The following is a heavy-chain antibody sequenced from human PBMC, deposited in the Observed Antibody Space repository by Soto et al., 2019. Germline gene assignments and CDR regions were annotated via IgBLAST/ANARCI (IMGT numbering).Heavy chain of an antibody. J-gene: IGHJ1*01. D-gene: IGHD2-2*03. CDR2: IERCDSYT. CDR1: GYSFTSYW. Sequence: GESLKISCKGSGYSFTSYWSSWVRQMPGKGLEWRGRIERCDSYTNYSASFQGHVTISADKSISTAYLQWSSLKAADTAMYYCARLNGYCSSNSCPEHFKHWGQGTRGTVS. CDR3: ARLNGYCSSNSCPEHFKH. V-gene: IGHV5-10-1*01.